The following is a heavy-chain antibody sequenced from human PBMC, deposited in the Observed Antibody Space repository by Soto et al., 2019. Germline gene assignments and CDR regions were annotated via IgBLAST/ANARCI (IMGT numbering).Heavy chain of an antibody. D-gene: IGHD6-19*01. CDR3: ARSYSSGWEFDY. J-gene: IGHJ4*02. Sequence: GGSLRLSCGASGFTFSNYYMSWIRQAPGKGLEWVSYISSTGRTIYYADSVKGRFTVSRDNAQNSLSLELNSLRVEDTAVYYCARSYSSGWEFDYWGQGTQVTVSS. V-gene: IGHV3-11*01. CDR1: GFTFSNYY. CDR2: ISSTGRTI.